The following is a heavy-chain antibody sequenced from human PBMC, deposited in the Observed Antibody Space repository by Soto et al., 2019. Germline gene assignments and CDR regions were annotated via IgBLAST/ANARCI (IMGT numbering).Heavy chain of an antibody. CDR1: GGSISSGGYY. CDR2: IYYSGST. CDR3: ARVRDYYDSSGSLDY. J-gene: IGHJ4*02. V-gene: IGHV4-31*03. Sequence: SETLSLTCTVSGGSISSGGYYWSWIRQHPGKGLEWIGYIYYSGSTYYNPSLKSRVTISVDTSKNQFSLKLSSVTAADTAVYYCARVRDYYDSSGSLDYWGQGTLVTVSS. D-gene: IGHD3-22*01.